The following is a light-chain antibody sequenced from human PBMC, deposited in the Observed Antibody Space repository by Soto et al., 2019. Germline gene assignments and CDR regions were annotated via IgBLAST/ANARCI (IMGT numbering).Light chain of an antibody. J-gene: IGKJ5*01. V-gene: IGKV1-5*03. CDR2: EAS. CDR3: QKHNSLSIT. Sequence: IQMTRSRSTLSASVGDIVTITCRASQSFTRWLAWYQQKPGKAPKLLIYEASNLESGVPSRFSGSGSGTEFTLTINSLQADDFATYYCQKHNSLSITFGQGTRLEIK. CDR1: QSFTRW.